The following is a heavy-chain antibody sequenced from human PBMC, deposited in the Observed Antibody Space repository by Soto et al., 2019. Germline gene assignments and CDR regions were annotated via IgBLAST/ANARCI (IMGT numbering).Heavy chain of an antibody. CDR2: IYYTGRT. J-gene: IGHJ4*02. CDR1: GYFMTNGNY. V-gene: IGHV4-38-2*02. D-gene: IGHD6-13*01. Sequence: PSEPLSITSAVSGYFMTNGNYWGWIRQSPGKGLEWIGSIYYTGRTYYNPSLKSRVTMSVDTSKNQFSLKLTSVTAADTAGDYWARDRAAVASTCDYWGQGILVT. CDR3: ARDRAAVASTCDY.